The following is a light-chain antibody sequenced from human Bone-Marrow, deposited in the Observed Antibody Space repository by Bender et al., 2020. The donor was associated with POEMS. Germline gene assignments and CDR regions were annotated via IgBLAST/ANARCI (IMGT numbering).Light chain of an antibody. V-gene: IGLV2-11*01. CDR1: RSDIGNYDY. J-gene: IGLJ3*02. CDR2: DVT. CDR3: QVWETVNHLGV. Sequence: QSALTQVRSVSGSPGQSVTISCTGTRSDIGNYDYVCWYQHHPGKAPKLIIHDVTKRPSGVPDRFSGSKSGNTASLTISGLQADDEAEYYCQVWETVNHLGVFGGGTKLTVL.